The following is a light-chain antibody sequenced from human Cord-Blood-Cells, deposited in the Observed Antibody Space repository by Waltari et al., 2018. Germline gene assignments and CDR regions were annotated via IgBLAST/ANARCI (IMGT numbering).Light chain of an antibody. Sequence: DIQMTQSPSSLSASVGDRVTITCRASQSISSYLNWYQQNPGKAPKILIYAASSLQSGVPSRFSGSGSGTDFTLTISSLQPEDVATYYCQQSYSTWTFGQGTKVEIK. J-gene: IGKJ1*01. CDR2: AAS. CDR1: QSISSY. V-gene: IGKV1-39*01. CDR3: QQSYSTWT.